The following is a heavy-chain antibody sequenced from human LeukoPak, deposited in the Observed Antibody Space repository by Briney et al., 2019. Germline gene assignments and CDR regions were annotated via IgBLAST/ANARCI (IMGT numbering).Heavy chain of an antibody. D-gene: IGHD3-9*01. V-gene: IGHV3-23*01. CDR1: GFAFRSYG. J-gene: IGHJ4*02. CDR2: ISGIGDST. Sequence: GGSLRLSCAVSGFAFRSYGMSWVRQAPGKGLEWVSAISGIGDSTYYADSVKGRFTISRDNSKNTLYLQVNSLRAEDTAVYYCAKNRGVLRNFDCYDYWGRGTLVTVSS. CDR3: AKNRGVLRNFDCYDY.